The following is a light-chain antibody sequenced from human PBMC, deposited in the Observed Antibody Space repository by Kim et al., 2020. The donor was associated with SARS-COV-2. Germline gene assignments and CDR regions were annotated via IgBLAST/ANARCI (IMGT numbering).Light chain of an antibody. CDR2: DVS. CDR1: QSVSNH. J-gene: IGKJ1*01. Sequence: PGERATLSCRVSQSVSNHLGWYQQKPAQAPRLLIYDVSKRATGIPASFSGSGSATDFTLTISSLEPEDVAVYYCQHCNNWPRTFGQGTKLEI. CDR3: QHCNNWPRT. V-gene: IGKV3-11*01.